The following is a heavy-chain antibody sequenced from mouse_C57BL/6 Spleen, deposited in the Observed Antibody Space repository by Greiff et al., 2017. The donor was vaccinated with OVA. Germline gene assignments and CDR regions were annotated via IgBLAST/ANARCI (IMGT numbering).Heavy chain of an antibody. CDR3: ASTPYYGSSFWYFDV. CDR2: IYPSDSET. Sequence: QVQLKQPGAELVRPGSSVKLSCKASGYTFTSYWMDWVKQRPGQGLEWIGNIYPSDSETHYNQKFKDKATLTVDKSSSTAYMQLSSLTSEDSAVYYCASTPYYGSSFWYFDVWGTGTTVTVSS. D-gene: IGHD1-1*01. J-gene: IGHJ1*03. CDR1: GYTFTSYW. V-gene: IGHV1-61*01.